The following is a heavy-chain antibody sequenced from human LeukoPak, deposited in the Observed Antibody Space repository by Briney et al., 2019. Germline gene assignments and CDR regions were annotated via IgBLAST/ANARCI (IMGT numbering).Heavy chain of an antibody. V-gene: IGHV1-69*13. J-gene: IGHJ6*02. D-gene: IGHD6-13*01. CDR3: ARDGSQYSSTSYYYYYYGMDV. CDR2: IIPIFGKA. Sequence: SVKVSCKASGGTFSSYAISWVRQAPGQGLEWMGGIIPIFGKANYAQKFQGRVTITADESTSTAYMELSSLRSEDTAVYYCARDGSQYSSTSYYYYYYGMDVWGQGTTVTVSS. CDR1: GGTFSSYA.